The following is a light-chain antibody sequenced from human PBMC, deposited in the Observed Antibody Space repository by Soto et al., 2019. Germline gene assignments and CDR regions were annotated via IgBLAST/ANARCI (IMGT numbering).Light chain of an antibody. CDR3: AAWDDSLNGYAV. CDR2: NNN. J-gene: IGLJ7*01. V-gene: IGLV1-44*01. Sequence: QLVLTQPPSASGTPGQRVTISCSGSSSNIGDNTVNWYQQLPGTAPKLLIYNNNQRPSGVPDRFSGSKSGTSASLAISGLQSEDEADYYCAAWDDSLNGYAVFGGGTQLTVL. CDR1: SSNIGDNT.